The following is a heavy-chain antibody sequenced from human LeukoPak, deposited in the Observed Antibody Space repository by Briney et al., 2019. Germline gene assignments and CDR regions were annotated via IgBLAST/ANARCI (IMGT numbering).Heavy chain of an antibody. CDR1: GYTFTSFA. V-gene: IGHV1-3*01. CDR2: INAGNGNT. Sequence: GASVKVSCKASGYTFTSFAIHWVRQAPGQRLEWMGWINAGNGNTKFSQHFQDRVSITRDTSASTAYMELSYLRSEDTALYFCARSIVYSSDSDGGYYFDYWGQGTLVTVSS. J-gene: IGHJ4*02. D-gene: IGHD6-19*01. CDR3: ARSIVYSSDSDGGYYFDY.